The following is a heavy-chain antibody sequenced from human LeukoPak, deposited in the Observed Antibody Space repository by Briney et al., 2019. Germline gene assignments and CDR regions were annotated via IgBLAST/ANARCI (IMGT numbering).Heavy chain of an antibody. V-gene: IGHV1-18*01. CDR1: GGTFSSYA. CDR3: ARIEGATVPDY. Sequence: ASVKVSCKASGGTFSSYAISWVRQAAGQGLEWMGWISAYNGNTNYAQKLQGRVTMTTDASTSTAYMELRSLRSDGTAVYYCARIEGATVPDYWGQGTLVTVSS. CDR2: ISAYNGNT. J-gene: IGHJ4*02. D-gene: IGHD1-26*01.